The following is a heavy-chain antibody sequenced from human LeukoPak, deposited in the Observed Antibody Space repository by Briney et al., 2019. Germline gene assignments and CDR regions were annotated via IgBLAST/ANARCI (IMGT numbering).Heavy chain of an antibody. CDR2: KKKDGSEE. Sequence: GGSLRLSCVASGFTFSSCLMSWVREAPGKGLEGVANKKKDGSEEYYVDSVKGRFTISRDNAKTSLYLQMNSLRAEDTAVYYCARDLSGVTGYTYGRGIDYWGQGTLVTVPS. J-gene: IGHJ4*02. D-gene: IGHD5-18*01. V-gene: IGHV3-7*01. CDR1: GFTFSSCL. CDR3: ARDLSGVTGYTYGRGIDY.